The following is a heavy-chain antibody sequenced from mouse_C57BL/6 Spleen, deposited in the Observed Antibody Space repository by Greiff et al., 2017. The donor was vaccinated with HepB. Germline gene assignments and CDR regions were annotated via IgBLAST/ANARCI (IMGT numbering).Heavy chain of an antibody. Sequence: EVKLMESGGGLVKPGGSLKLSCAASGFTFSDYGMHWVRQAPEKGLEWVAYISSGSSTIYYADTVKGRFTISRDNAKNTLFLQMTSLRSEDTAMYYCAREPLYYGSSVGYWYFDVWGTGTTVTVSS. D-gene: IGHD1-1*01. V-gene: IGHV5-17*01. CDR1: GFTFSDYG. J-gene: IGHJ1*03. CDR2: ISSGSSTI. CDR3: AREPLYYGSSVGYWYFDV.